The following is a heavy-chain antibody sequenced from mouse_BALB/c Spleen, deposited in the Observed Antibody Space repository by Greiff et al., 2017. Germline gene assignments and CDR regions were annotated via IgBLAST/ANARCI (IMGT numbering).Heavy chain of an antibody. CDR1: GYAFTNYL. V-gene: IGHV1-54*01. CDR3: ARAYDYYLYYCAMDY. D-gene: IGHD2-4*01. Sequence: QVQLQQSGAELVRPGTSVKVSCKASGYAFTNYLIEWVKQRPGQGLEWIGVINPGSGGTNYNEKFKGKATLTADKSSSTAYMQLSSLTSDDSAVYFCARAYDYYLYYCAMDYWGQGTSVTVSS. J-gene: IGHJ4*01. CDR2: INPGSGGT.